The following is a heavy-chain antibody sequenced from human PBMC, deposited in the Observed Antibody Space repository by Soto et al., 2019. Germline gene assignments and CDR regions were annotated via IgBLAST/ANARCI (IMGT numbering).Heavy chain of an antibody. CDR3: ARGSNQLLYYFDE. CDR2: INHSGST. V-gene: IGHV4-34*01. D-gene: IGHD2-2*02. Sequence: PSETLSLTWAVSGVSFRGYCLIWIRPPPGKGLEWIGEINHSGSTNYNPSLKSRVTISVDTSKNQFSLKLSSVTAADTAVYYCARGSNQLLYYFDEWGQGTLVTVSA. J-gene: IGHJ4*02. CDR1: GVSFRGYC.